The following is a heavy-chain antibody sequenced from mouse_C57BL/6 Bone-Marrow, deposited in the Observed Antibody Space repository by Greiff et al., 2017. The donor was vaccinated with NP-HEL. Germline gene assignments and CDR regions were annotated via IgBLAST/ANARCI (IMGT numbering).Heavy chain of an antibody. V-gene: IGHV1-7*01. CDR2: INPSSGYT. CDR3: ARYEQWGYYAMDY. Sequence: QVQLQQSGAELAKPGASVKLSCKASGYTFTSYWMHWVKQRPGQGLEWIGDINPSSGYTKYNQKFKDKATLTADKSSSTAYMQLSSLTYEDSAVYYCARYEQWGYYAMDYWGQGTSVTVSS. D-gene: IGHD2-3*01. J-gene: IGHJ4*01. CDR1: GYTFTSYW.